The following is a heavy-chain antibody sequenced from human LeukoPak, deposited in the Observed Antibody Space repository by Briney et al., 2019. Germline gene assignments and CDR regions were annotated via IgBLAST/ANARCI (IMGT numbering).Heavy chain of an antibody. CDR1: GFTFSSYV. CDR3: AKAAWEKYFDD. J-gene: IGHJ4*02. Sequence: GGSLRLSCAASGFTFSSYVMGWVRQAPGKGLQWVSSISGSSGTKYYTDSVKGRFTISRDNSKNTLYLQMNNLRAEDTALYYCAKAAWEKYFDDWGQGTPVTVSS. V-gene: IGHV3-23*01. D-gene: IGHD1-26*01. CDR2: ISGSSGTK.